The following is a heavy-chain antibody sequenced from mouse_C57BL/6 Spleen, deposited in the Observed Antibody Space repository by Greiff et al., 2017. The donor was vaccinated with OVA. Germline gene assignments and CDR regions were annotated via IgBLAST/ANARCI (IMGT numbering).Heavy chain of an antibody. V-gene: IGHV5-4*01. CDR1: GFTFSSYA. J-gene: IGHJ2*01. Sequence: EVKVVESGGGLVKPGGSLKLSCAASGFTFSSYAMSWVRQTPEKRLEWVATISDGGSYTYYPDNVKGRFTISRDNAKNNLYLQMSHLKSEDTAMYYCAREEEGYTDYWGQGTTLTDSS. CDR3: AREEEGYTDY. CDR2: ISDGGSYT. D-gene: IGHD2-2*01.